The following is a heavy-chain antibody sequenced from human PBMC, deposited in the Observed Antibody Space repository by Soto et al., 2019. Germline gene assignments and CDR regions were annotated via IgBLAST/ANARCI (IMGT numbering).Heavy chain of an antibody. D-gene: IGHD2-8*01. Sequence: QVQLVQSGAEVKKPGASVKVSCKTSGYSFSDYAMHWLRQAPGQRPEWMGWITGGRGNTKYSQKFQGRVTITRDTSASTAYMELTGRTSADTAVYFCASERPMYPWGQGTLVTVSS. CDR1: GYSFSDYA. V-gene: IGHV1-3*01. J-gene: IGHJ5*02. CDR3: ASERPMYP. CDR2: ITGGRGNT.